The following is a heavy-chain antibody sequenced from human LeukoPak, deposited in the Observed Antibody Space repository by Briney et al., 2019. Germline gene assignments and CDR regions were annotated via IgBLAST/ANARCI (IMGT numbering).Heavy chain of an antibody. CDR2: ISGSGGST. J-gene: IGHJ4*02. D-gene: IGHD3-3*01. V-gene: IGHV3-23*01. CDR1: GFTFSSYA. CDR3: AKGVKIFGVVITLDY. Sequence: GGSLRLSCAASGFTFSSYAMSWVRQAPGKGLEWVSAISGSGGSTYYADSVKGRFTISRDNSKNTLYLQMNSLRAEDTAVYYCAKGVKIFGVVITLDYWGQGTLVTVSS.